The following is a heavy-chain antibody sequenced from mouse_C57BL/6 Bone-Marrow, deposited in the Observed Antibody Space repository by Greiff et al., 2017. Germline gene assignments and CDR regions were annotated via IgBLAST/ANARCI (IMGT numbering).Heavy chain of an antibody. CDR1: GYTFTSYG. CDR2: IYPRSGNT. J-gene: IGHJ4*01. D-gene: IGHD2-4*01. Sequence: QVQLKQSGAELARPGASVKLSCKASGYTFTSYGISWVKQRTGQGLEWIGEIYPRSGNTYYNEKFKGKATLTADKSSSTAYMELNSLTSEDSAVYYCARGYDYDYAMDYWGQGTSVTVSS. CDR3: ARGYDYDYAMDY. V-gene: IGHV1-81*01.